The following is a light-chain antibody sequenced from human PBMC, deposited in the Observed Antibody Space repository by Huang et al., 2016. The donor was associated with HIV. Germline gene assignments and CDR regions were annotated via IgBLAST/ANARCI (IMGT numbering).Light chain of an antibody. V-gene: IGKV3-11*01. J-gene: IGKJ2*01. Sequence: EIVLTQSPATLSLSPGESATLSCRASQSVSSYLAWYQQKPGQAPRLLIYDASNRATGIPARFSGSGSGTDFTLTIDSLEPEDFALYYCQLRTFGQGTKLEIK. CDR2: DAS. CDR1: QSVSSY. CDR3: QLRT.